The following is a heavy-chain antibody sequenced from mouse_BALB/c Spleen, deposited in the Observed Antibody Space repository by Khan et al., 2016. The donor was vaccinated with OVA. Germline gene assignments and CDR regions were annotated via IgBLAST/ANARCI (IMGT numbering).Heavy chain of an antibody. D-gene: IGHD1-2*01. J-gene: IGHJ2*01. CDR1: GYSITSGYG. V-gene: IGHV3-2*02. Sequence: EVKLEESGPGLVKPSQSLSLTCTVTGYSITSGYGWNWIRQFPGNKLEWMGYISYSGSTNYNPSLKSRISITRDTSKNQFFLQLNSVTTEDTATYYCARTARIKYWGQGTTLTVS. CDR3: ARTARIKY. CDR2: ISYSGST.